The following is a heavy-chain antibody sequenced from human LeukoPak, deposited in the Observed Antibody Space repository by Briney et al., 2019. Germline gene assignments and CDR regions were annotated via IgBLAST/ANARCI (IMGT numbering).Heavy chain of an antibody. D-gene: IGHD3-3*01. CDR1: GFTFSSYA. V-gene: IGHV3-23*01. CDR3: ARENVARRGVVYTFDY. Sequence: GGSLRLSCAASGFTFSSYAMSWVRQAPGKGLEWVSGIGGSGASTFYADSVQGRFTISRDNSKNTLYLQMNSLRAEDTAVYYCARENVARRGVVYTFDYWGQGTLVTVSS. CDR2: IGGSGAST. J-gene: IGHJ4*02.